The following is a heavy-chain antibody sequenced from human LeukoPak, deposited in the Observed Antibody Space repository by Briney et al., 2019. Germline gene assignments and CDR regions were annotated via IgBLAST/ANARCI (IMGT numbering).Heavy chain of an antibody. CDR3: PRVLLGDSWFDP. D-gene: IGHD4-17*01. Sequence: PSETLSLTCTLSGGFISCCYWLCLRQPAGKGLEWIGRIYTSGSTNYNPSLKSRVTMSVDTSKNQFSLKLSSVTAADTAVYYCPRVLLGDSWFDPWGQGTLVTVSS. CDR1: GGFISCCY. CDR2: IYTSGST. J-gene: IGHJ5*02. V-gene: IGHV4-4*07.